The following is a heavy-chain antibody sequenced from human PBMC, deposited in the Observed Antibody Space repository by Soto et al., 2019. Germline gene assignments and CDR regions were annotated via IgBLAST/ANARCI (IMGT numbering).Heavy chain of an antibody. CDR1: GGSISSYY. J-gene: IGHJ6*03. D-gene: IGHD6-13*01. CDR3: ARADSSSWYENYMDV. Sequence: SETLSLTCTVSGGSISSYYWSWIRQPPGKGLEWIGYIYYSGSTNYNPSLKSRVTISVDTSKNQFSLKLSSVTAADTALYYCARADSSSWYENYMDVWGKGTTVTVSS. CDR2: IYYSGST. V-gene: IGHV4-59*01.